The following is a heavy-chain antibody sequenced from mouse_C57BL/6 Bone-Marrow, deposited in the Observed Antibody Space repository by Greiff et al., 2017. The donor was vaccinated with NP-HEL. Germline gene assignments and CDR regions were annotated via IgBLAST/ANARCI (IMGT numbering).Heavy chain of an antibody. Sequence: EVKLVESGGDLVKPGGSLKLSCAASGFTFSSYGMSWVRQTPDKRLEWVATISSGGSYTYYPDSVKGRFTISRDNAKNTLYLQMSSLKSEDTAMYYCARHPYYSKGYYAMDYWGQGTSVTVSS. D-gene: IGHD2-5*01. CDR1: GFTFSSYG. CDR3: ARHPYYSKGYYAMDY. CDR2: ISSGGSYT. J-gene: IGHJ4*01. V-gene: IGHV5-6*01.